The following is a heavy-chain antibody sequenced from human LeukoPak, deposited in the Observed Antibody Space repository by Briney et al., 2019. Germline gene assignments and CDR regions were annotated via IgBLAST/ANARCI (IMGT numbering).Heavy chain of an antibody. V-gene: IGHV3-23*01. J-gene: IGHJ6*02. CDR2: ISGSGGST. Sequence: GGSLRLSCAAAGFTFSSNAMSWVRQPPGKGLEWVSGISGSGGSTYYADSVKGRFTISRDKSKNTLYLQMNSLRVEDTAVYYCAKLKSPCNYYGMDVWGQGTTVTVS. CDR1: GFTFSSNA. CDR3: AKLKSPCNYYGMDV.